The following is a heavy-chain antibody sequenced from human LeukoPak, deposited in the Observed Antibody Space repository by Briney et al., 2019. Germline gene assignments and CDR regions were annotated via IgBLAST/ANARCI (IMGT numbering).Heavy chain of an antibody. CDR2: INRDGSER. V-gene: IGHV3-7*03. Sequence: GGSLRLSCAASGFTFSNYWMTWVRQAPGKGLEWVANINRDGSERYHVDSVKGRFTISGDDAKSSLYLQMNSLRAEDTAVYYCARRNAMDVWGQGTTVIVFS. CDR3: ARRNAMDV. CDR1: GFTFSNYW. J-gene: IGHJ6*02.